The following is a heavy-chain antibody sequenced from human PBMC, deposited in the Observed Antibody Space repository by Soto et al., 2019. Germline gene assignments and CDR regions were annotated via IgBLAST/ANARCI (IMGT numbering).Heavy chain of an antibody. CDR1: GFTFKNYA. V-gene: IGHV3-23*01. J-gene: IGHJ4*02. CDR2: ISGTGGST. D-gene: IGHD6-19*01. Sequence: VQLLESGGGLVQPGGSLRLSCAASGFTFKNYAMSWVRQAPGKGLEWVSAISGTGGSTYYADSARGRFTISRDNSKNTLYLQVNSLRAEDTAVYYCAKEMFSTGFFDQWGQGTLVTVSS. CDR3: AKEMFSTGFFDQ.